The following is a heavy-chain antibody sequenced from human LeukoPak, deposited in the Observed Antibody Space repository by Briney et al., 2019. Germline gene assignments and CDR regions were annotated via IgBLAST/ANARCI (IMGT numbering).Heavy chain of an antibody. D-gene: IGHD5-24*01. CDR2: ISAYNGNT. J-gene: IGHJ4*02. V-gene: IGHV1-18*01. CDR1: GGTFSSYA. Sequence: ASVKVSCKASGGTFSSYAISWVRQAPGQGLEWMGGISAYNGNTNYAQKLQGRVTMTTDTSTSTAYMELSSLRSEDTAVYYCARERGSGGRDGYNYRFDYWGQGTLVTDSS. CDR3: ARERGSGGRDGYNYRFDY.